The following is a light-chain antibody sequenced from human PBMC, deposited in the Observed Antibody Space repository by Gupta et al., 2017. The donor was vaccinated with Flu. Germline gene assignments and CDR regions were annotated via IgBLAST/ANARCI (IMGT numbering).Light chain of an antibody. CDR2: TNN. J-gene: IGLJ2*01. CDR1: SSSIGSNT. Sequence: QSVLTQPPSASGTPGQRVTISCSGSSSSIGSNTVNWYQQLPGTAPKLLIYTNNQRPSGVPDRFSGSKSGTSASLAISGLHSEDEADYYCATWDDSLNGVVFGGGTKLTVL. V-gene: IGLV1-44*01. CDR3: ATWDDSLNGVV.